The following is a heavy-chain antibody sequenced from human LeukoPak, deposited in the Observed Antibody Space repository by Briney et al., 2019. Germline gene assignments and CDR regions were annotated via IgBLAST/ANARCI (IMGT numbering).Heavy chain of an antibody. CDR2: INHSGST. J-gene: IGHJ6*03. D-gene: IGHD1-26*01. CDR1: GGSFSGYY. CDR3: ARAGKVDRRRHYYYYYMDV. Sequence: SETLSLTCAVYGGSFSGYYWSWIRQPPGKGLEWIGEINHSGSTNYNPSLKSRVTISVDTSKNQFSLKLSSVTAADTAVYYCARAGKVDRRRHYYYYYMDVWGKGTTVTVSS. V-gene: IGHV4-34*01.